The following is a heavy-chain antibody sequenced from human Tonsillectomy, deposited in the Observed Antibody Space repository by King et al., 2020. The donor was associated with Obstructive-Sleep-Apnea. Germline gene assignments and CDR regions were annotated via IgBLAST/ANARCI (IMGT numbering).Heavy chain of an antibody. J-gene: IGHJ3*02. CDR3: TRLGSGWGRDAFDI. D-gene: IGHD6-19*01. CDR2: IRSKAYGGTT. CDR1: GFTFGDFA. Sequence: VQLVESGGGLVQPGRSLRLSCTASGFTFGDFAMSWFRQAQGKGLVGVGFIRSKAYGGTTEYSASVKGRFTISRDDSKSIAYLQMNSRKTEDTAVYYCTRLGSGWGRDAFDIWGQGTMVTVSS. V-gene: IGHV3-49*03.